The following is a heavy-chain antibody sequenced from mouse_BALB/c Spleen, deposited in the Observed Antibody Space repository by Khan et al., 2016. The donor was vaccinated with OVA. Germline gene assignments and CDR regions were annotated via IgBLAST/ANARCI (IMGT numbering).Heavy chain of an antibody. CDR1: GYTFSNYW. J-gene: IGHJ2*01. CDR3: ARDRIDY. V-gene: IGHV1-7*01. Sequence: QVHVKQSGAELAKPGASVKMSCKASGYTFSNYWIHWVKQRPGQGLEWIGYINPSSGHTYYNQTFNDKATLTTDKSSSTAYTQLSSLTSEDSAVYYCARDRIDYWGQGTTLTVSS. CDR2: INPSSGHT.